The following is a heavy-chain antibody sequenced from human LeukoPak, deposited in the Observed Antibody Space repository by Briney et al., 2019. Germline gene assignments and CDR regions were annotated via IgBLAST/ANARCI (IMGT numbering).Heavy chain of an antibody. CDR2: IYYSGNT. CDR1: GGSISSYY. Sequence: SETLSLTCTVSGGSISSYYWSWIRQPPGKALEWIGYIYYSGNTNYNPSLKSRVTISVDTSKNQFSLKLTSVSAADTAVYYCARLAGGGGYDPSWGQGTLVTVSS. D-gene: IGHD5-12*01. V-gene: IGHV4-59*01. CDR3: ARLAGGGGYDPS. J-gene: IGHJ5*02.